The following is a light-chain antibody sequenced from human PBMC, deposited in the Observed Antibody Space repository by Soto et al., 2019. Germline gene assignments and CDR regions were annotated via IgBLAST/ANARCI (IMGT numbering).Light chain of an antibody. V-gene: IGKV3-15*01. Sequence: EIVLTQSPATLSVSPGERATLSCRASQSVSRDLAWYQQKPGQAPRLLIYGASTRAPSIPARFSGSGSGTDFTLTISSLQSEYFAVYYCQQYDKWPTWTVGRGTKVENK. J-gene: IGKJ1*01. CDR2: GAS. CDR1: QSVSRD. CDR3: QQYDKWPTWT.